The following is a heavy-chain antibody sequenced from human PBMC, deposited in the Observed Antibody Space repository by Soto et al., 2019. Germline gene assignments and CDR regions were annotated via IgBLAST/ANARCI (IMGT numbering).Heavy chain of an antibody. D-gene: IGHD3-22*01. Sequence: QXGGSRRVSCAASGFSFSXYAMNWVRQAPGKGLEWVSYISIGSGSIFYADSVKGRFPISRDDAKNSLYMQMNTLRDEDTAVYYCVRDDRWAFDFWGQGTMVTVSS. V-gene: IGHV3-48*02. J-gene: IGHJ3*01. CDR3: VRDDRWAFDF. CDR1: GFSFSXYA. CDR2: ISIGSGSI.